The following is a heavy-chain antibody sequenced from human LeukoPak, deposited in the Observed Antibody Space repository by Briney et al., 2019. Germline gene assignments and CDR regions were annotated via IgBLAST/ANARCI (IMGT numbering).Heavy chain of an antibody. J-gene: IGHJ4*02. CDR1: GGSISSSSYY. D-gene: IGHD3-3*01. CDR3: ARHPPLTTYFDY. V-gene: IGHV4-39*01. CDR2: IYYSGST. Sequence: SETLSLTCTVSGGSISSSSYYWGWIRQPPGKGLEWIGSIYYSGSTYYNPSLKSRVTISEDTSKNQFSLKLSSVTAADTAVYYCARHPPLTTYFDYWGQGTLVTVSS.